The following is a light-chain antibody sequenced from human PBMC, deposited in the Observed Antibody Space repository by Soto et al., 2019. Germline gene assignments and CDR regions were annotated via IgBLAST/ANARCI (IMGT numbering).Light chain of an antibody. CDR2: AGS. CDR3: QQSYSTPT. V-gene: IGKV1-39*01. CDR1: QSISIY. Sequence: DIQMTQSPSSLSASVGERVTIPCRASQSISIYLNWYQQKPGKAPILLVYAGSSLQGGVPSRFGGSGSGTDFTLTITSLQPEDFATYYCQQSYSTPTFGGGTKVDIK. J-gene: IGKJ4*01.